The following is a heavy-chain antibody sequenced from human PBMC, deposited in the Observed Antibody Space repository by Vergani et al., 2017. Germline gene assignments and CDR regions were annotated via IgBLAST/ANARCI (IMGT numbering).Heavy chain of an antibody. J-gene: IGHJ5*01. V-gene: IGHV3-7*01. CDR3: VRGGMATIYNWFDP. CDR2: IKQDGSED. CDR1: GFTFSNLW. D-gene: IGHD5-24*01. Sequence: EVQLVASGGGLVQRGGSLRLSCEAPGFTFSNLWMTWVRQAPGKGLEGVANIKQDGSEDYYVDSVKGRFTITRDNAKKFIYLQMNSLRADDTAVYYCVRGGMATIYNWFDPWGQGTRVTVSS.